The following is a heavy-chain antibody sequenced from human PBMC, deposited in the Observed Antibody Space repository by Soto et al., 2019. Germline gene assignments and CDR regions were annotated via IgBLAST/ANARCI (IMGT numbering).Heavy chain of an antibody. CDR2: IYPGDSDT. D-gene: IGHD3-10*01. J-gene: IGHJ4*02. CDR3: ARHWFGSEMATMGLVY. V-gene: IGHV5-51*01. CDR1: GYSFTRYW. Sequence: PGESLTISCTCSGYSFTRYWIGWVRQMPGKGLEWMGIIYPGDSDTRYSPSFQGQVTISADKSISTAYLQWSSLKASDTAMYYCARHWFGSEMATMGLVYWGQGTVVTVSS.